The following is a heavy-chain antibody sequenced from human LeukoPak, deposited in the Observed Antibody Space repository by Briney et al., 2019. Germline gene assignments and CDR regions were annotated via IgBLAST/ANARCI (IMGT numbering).Heavy chain of an antibody. D-gene: IGHD3-22*01. CDR1: GFTFSSYA. V-gene: IGHV3-23*01. Sequence: GGSLRPSCAASGFTFSSYAMSWVRQAPGKGLEWVSAISGSGGSTHYADSVKGRFTISRDNSKNTLYLQMNSLRAEDTAVYYCAKDPYDSSGYLDYWGQGTLVTVSS. J-gene: IGHJ4*02. CDR3: AKDPYDSSGYLDY. CDR2: ISGSGGST.